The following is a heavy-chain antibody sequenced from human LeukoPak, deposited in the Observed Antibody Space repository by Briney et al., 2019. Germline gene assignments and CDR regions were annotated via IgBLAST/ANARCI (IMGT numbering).Heavy chain of an antibody. J-gene: IGHJ4*02. CDR1: GGSISSSSYY. V-gene: IGHV4-39*07. CDR3: ARTETGVGATDY. CDR2: IYYSGST. D-gene: IGHD1-26*01. Sequence: SETLSLTCTVSGGSISSSSYYWGWIRQPPGKGLEWIGSIYYSGSTYYNPSLKSRVAISLDRSKNQFSLKLNSVTAADTAVYYCARTETGVGATDYWGQGTLVTVSS.